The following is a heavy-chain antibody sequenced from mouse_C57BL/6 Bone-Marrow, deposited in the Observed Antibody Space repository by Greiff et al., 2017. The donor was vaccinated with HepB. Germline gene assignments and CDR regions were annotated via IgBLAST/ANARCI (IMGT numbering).Heavy chain of an antibody. Sequence: QVQLQQPGAELVMPGASVKLSCKASGYTFTSYWMHWVKQRPGQGLEWIGEIDPSDSYTNYNQKFKGKSTLTVDKSSSTAYMQLSSLTSEDSAVYYCARAPITGTFYYAMDYWGQGTSVTVSS. CDR1: GYTFTSYW. V-gene: IGHV1-69*01. CDR2: IDPSDSYT. CDR3: ARAPITGTFYYAMDY. J-gene: IGHJ4*01. D-gene: IGHD4-1*01.